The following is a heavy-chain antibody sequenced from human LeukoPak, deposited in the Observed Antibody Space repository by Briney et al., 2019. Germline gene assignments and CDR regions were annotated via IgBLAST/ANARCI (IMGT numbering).Heavy chain of an antibody. Sequence: APVKVSCKASGYTFTSYGISWVRQAPGQGLEWMGWISAYNGNTNYAQKLQGRVTMTTDTSTSTAYMELRSLRSDDTAVYYCARPITMIVVDHAFDIWGQGTMATVSS. V-gene: IGHV1-18*01. D-gene: IGHD3-22*01. CDR3: ARPITMIVVDHAFDI. J-gene: IGHJ3*02. CDR2: ISAYNGNT. CDR1: GYTFTSYG.